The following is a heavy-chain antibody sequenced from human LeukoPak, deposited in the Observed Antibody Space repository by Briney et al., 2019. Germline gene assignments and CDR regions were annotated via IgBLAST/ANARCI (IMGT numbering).Heavy chain of an antibody. V-gene: IGHV4-59*08. CDR3: AKLHPLHYDSSGFYGYFDL. CDR2: IYYSGST. Sequence: SETLSLTCTVSGVSISSYYWSWIRQPPGKGLEWIGYIYYSGSTNYNPSLKSRVTISVDTSKKQFSLKLSSVAAADTAVYYCAKLHPLHYDSSGFYGYFDLWGRGTVVTVSS. J-gene: IGHJ2*01. D-gene: IGHD3-22*01. CDR1: GVSISSYY.